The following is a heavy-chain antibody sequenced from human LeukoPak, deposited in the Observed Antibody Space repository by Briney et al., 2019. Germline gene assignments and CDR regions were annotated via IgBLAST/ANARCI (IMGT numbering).Heavy chain of an antibody. Sequence: GGSLRLSCAASGFTVSSNYMSWVRQAPGKGLEWVSVIYSGGSTYYADSVKGRFTISRDNSKNTLYLQMNSLRAEDTAVYYCARDKGGSCSSGFLYWGQGTLVTVSS. J-gene: IGHJ4*02. D-gene: IGHD6-6*01. CDR1: GFTVSSNY. CDR3: ARDKGGSCSSGFLY. V-gene: IGHV3-53*01. CDR2: IYSGGST.